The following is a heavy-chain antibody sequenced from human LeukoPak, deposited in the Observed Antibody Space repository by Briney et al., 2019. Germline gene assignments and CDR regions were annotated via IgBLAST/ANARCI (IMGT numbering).Heavy chain of an antibody. Sequence: GASVKVSCKASGYTFTGYYMHWVRQAPGQGLEWMGWINPNSGATGLAQKFQGRVTMTRDTSINTAYMELNSLRSEDTAVYYCARNPAKTGNFDPWGQGTLVTVSS. D-gene: IGHD7-27*01. CDR2: INPNSGAT. V-gene: IGHV1-2*02. CDR3: ARNPAKTGNFDP. CDR1: GYTFTGYY. J-gene: IGHJ5*02.